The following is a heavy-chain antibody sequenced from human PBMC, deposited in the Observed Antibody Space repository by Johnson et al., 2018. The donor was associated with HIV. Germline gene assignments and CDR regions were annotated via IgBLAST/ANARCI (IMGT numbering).Heavy chain of an antibody. CDR2: INQDGSEK. D-gene: IGHD7-27*01. V-gene: IGHV3-7*05. J-gene: IGHJ3*02. CDR1: GFTFSSYW. CDR3: VRGRDSTGDGGAFDI. Sequence: VQLVESGGGLVQPGGSLRLSCAASGFTFSSYWMNWVLQAPGKGLEWVANINQDGSEKYDLDSEKGRFTISRDNAENSLYLQMNSLRVDDTAMYYCVRGRDSTGDGGAFDIWGQGTMVTVSS.